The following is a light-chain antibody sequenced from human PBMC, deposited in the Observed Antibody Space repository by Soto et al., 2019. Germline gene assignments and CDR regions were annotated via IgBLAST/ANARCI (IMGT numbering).Light chain of an antibody. Sequence: DIQMTQSPSTLSASVGDRVTITCRASQSISSWLAWYQQKPGKAPKLLIYKASSLESGVPSRFSGSGSGTEFTLTISSLQPDDFATYYCQQYNNYGWAFGQGTKVEIK. V-gene: IGKV1-5*03. CDR1: QSISSW. CDR2: KAS. J-gene: IGKJ1*01. CDR3: QQYNNYGWA.